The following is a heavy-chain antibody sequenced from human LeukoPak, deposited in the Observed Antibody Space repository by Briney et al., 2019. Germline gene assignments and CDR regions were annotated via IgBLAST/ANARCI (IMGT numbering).Heavy chain of an antibody. CDR1: GYTFTDYY. CDR3: ANWKLLWFGELWDMDV. J-gene: IGHJ6*02. D-gene: IGHD3-10*01. V-gene: IGHV1-69-2*01. Sequence: GATVKISCKASGYTFTDYYMHWVQQAPGKGLEWMGRVDPEDGETIYAEKFQGRVTITADTSTDTAYMELSSLRSEDTAVYYCANWKLLWFGELWDMDVWGQGTTVTVSS. CDR2: VDPEDGET.